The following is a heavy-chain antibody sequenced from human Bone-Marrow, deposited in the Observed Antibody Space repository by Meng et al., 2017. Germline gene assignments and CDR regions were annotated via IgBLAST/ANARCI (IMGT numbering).Heavy chain of an antibody. V-gene: IGHV4-31*03. CDR2: IYYSRIT. CDR3: ARESPYSHGSDY. CDR1: GGSITSGGYY. Sequence: QVQLQESGPGLVKPSQTLSLTCTVSGGSITSGGYYWSWIRQHPGKGLEWIGYIYYSRITYYNPYLNSRLTMSLDTAKNQFSLKLTSVTAADTAVYYCARESPYSHGSDYWGQGTLVTVSS. D-gene: IGHD5-18*01. J-gene: IGHJ4*02.